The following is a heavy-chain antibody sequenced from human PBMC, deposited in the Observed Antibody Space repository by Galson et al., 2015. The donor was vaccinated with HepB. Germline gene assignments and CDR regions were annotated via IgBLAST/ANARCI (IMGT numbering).Heavy chain of an antibody. CDR3: AKDYVDSSGGTYYYYGMDA. Sequence: LRLSCAASGFRFEDYTMHWVRQTPGKGLEWLSFISWDGKTASYADSVRGRFIISRDNNKNSLYLEMKSLRIDDTALYYCAKDYVDSSGGTYYYYGMDAWGPGTTVTVAS. J-gene: IGHJ6*02. V-gene: IGHV3-43*01. CDR1: GFRFEDYT. D-gene: IGHD3-22*01. CDR2: ISWDGKTA.